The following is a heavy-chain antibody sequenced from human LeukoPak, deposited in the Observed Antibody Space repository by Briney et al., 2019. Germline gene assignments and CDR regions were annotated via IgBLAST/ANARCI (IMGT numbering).Heavy chain of an antibody. CDR2: IYYSGST. V-gene: IGHV4-59*08. Sequence: PSETLSLTCTVSGGSISSYYWSWIRQPSGKGLEWIGYIYYSGSTNYNPSLKSRVTISVDTSKNQFSLKLSSVTAADTAVYYCARVEMASFDYWGQGTLVTVSS. D-gene: IGHD5-24*01. J-gene: IGHJ4*02. CDR3: ARVEMASFDY. CDR1: GGSISSYY.